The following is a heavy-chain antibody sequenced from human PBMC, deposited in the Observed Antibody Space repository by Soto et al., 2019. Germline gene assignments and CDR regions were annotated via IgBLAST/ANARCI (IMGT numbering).Heavy chain of an antibody. V-gene: IGHV4-30-4*01. CDR3: ARALEYGDYVVGWFDP. D-gene: IGHD4-17*01. J-gene: IGHJ5*02. CDR1: GGSISSGDYY. CDR2: IYYSGST. Sequence: SETLSLTCTVSGGSISSGDYYWSWIRQPPGEGLEWIGYIYYSGSTYYNPSLKSRVTISVDTSKNQFSLKLSSVTAADTAVYYCARALEYGDYVVGWFDPWGQGTLVTVSS.